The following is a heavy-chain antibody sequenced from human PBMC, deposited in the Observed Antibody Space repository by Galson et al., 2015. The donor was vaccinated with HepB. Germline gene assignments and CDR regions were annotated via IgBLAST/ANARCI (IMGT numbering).Heavy chain of an antibody. CDR2: ISYDGSNK. CDR3: ARGWGTDTPFDY. J-gene: IGHJ4*02. CDR1: GFTFSSYA. V-gene: IGHV3-30*04. D-gene: IGHD2-8*02. Sequence: SLRLSCAASGFTFSSYAMHWVRQAPGKGLEWVAVISYDGSNKYYADSVKGRFTISRDNFKNTLYLQMNSLRAEDTAVYYCARGWGTDTPFDYWGQGTLVTVSS.